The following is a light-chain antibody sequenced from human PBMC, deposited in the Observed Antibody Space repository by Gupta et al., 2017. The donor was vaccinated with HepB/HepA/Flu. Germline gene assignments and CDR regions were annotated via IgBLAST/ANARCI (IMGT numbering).Light chain of an antibody. CDR3: QSYDSSLTGSV. V-gene: IGLV1-40*01. CDR1: RSNIGAGYD. Sequence: QSVLTQPPSVSGAPRQRVHISCPRSRSNIGAGYDVHWYQQLPGTAPKLLIYGNTNRPSGVPDRFSGSKSGTSASLAITGLQAEDEADYYCQSYDSSLTGSVFGGGTKLTVL. J-gene: IGLJ2*01. CDR2: GNT.